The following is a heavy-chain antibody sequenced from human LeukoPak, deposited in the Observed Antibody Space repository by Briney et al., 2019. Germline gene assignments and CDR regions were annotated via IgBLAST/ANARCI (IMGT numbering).Heavy chain of an antibody. V-gene: IGHV3-30*03. CDR3: ARGRSGGAVAGTLYGMDV. CDR2: ISYDGSNK. J-gene: IGHJ6*02. CDR1: GFTFSSYW. Sequence: GGSLRLSCAASGFTFSSYWMSWVRQAPGRGLEWVAVISYDGSNKYYPDSVKGRFTISRDNSKNTLYLQMNSLRAEDTAVYYCARGRSGGAVAGTLYGMDVWGQGTTVTVSS. D-gene: IGHD6-19*01.